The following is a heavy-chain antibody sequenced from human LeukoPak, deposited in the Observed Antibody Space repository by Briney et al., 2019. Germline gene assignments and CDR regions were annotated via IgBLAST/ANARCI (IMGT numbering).Heavy chain of an antibody. Sequence: GGSLRLSCAASGFSFSEHGMHWVRQAPGKGPEWVTVTWYDGSNNHYADSVKGRFTISRDNSKNTVFLEMNSLRAEDTAVYHCASDRYFGSDGFDIWGPGTMVIVSS. CDR2: TWYDGSNN. D-gene: IGHD3-10*01. CDR1: GFSFSEHG. J-gene: IGHJ3*02. V-gene: IGHV3-33*01. CDR3: ASDRYFGSDGFDI.